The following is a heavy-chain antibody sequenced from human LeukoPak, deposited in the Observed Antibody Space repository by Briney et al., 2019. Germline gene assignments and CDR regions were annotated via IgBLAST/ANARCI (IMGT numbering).Heavy chain of an antibody. CDR3: AKDPSRPLWFGGPHDY. V-gene: IGHV3-23*01. CDR1: GFTFSSHA. CDR2: ISGSGGST. D-gene: IGHD3-10*01. J-gene: IGHJ4*02. Sequence: GGSLRLSCAASGFTFSSHAMSWVRQAPGKGLEWVSAISGSGGSTYYADSVKGRFTISRDNSKNTLYLQMNSLRAEDTAVYYCAKDPSRPLWFGGPHDYWGQGTLVTVSS.